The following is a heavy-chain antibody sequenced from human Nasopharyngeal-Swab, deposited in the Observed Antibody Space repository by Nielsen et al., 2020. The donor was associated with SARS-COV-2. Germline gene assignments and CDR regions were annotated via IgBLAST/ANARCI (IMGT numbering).Heavy chain of an antibody. CDR3: AVVLSS. CDR1: GLIFSSRW. J-gene: IGHJ4*02. D-gene: IGHD2-15*01. V-gene: IGHV3-13*01. CDR2: IGTAGDT. Sequence: GESLKISCAASGLIFSSRWMHWVRQATGKGLEWVSAIGTAGDTYYPGSVKGRFTISRDNAKNTLYLQMNSLRVEDTAVYYCAVVLSSWGQGTLVTVSS.